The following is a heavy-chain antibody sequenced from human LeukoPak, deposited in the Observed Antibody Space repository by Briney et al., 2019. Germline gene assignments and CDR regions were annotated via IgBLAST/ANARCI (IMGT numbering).Heavy chain of an antibody. CDR1: CGSISSYY. CDR3: ARRTYFYDSSGYYFDY. CDR2: FYYSGGT. D-gene: IGHD3-22*01. Sequence: SETLSLTCTVSCGSISSYYWSWIRQPPGKVLEFIGYFYYSGGTNYNPSLQSRVTISVDTSKNPFSLKLSSVTAADTTVYYCARRTYFYDSSGYYFDYWGQGTLVTVSS. V-gene: IGHV4-59*01. J-gene: IGHJ4*02.